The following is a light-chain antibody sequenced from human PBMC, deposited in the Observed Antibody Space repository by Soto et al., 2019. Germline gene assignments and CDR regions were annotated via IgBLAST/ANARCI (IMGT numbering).Light chain of an antibody. J-gene: IGKJ2*01. CDR1: QSVPSSR. CDR2: GAS. V-gene: IGKV3-20*01. CDR3: RQYGSSPRT. Sequence: EIVLTQSPGTLSLSPGERATLSCWASQSVPSSRVDWYQQKPGQAPRLLIYGASSRATGTPDRFSGSGSGTDFTLTISRLEPEDFVVYYCRQYGSSPRTFGQGTKLEI.